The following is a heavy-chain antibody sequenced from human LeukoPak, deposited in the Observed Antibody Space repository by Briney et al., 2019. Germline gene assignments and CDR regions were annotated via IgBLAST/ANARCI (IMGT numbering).Heavy chain of an antibody. D-gene: IGHD3-3*01. CDR1: GFTFSSYW. Sequence: GGSLRLSCAASGFTFSSYWMSWVRQAPGKGLEWVANIKQDGSEKYYVDSVKGRFTISRDNAKNSLYLQMNSLRAEDTAVYYCARVQFLEWLLFDIWGQGTMVTVSS. CDR3: ARVQFLEWLLFDI. J-gene: IGHJ3*02. V-gene: IGHV3-7*01. CDR2: IKQDGSEK.